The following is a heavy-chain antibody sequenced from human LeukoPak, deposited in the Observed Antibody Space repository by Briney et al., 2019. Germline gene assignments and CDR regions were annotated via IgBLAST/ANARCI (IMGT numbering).Heavy chain of an antibody. CDR2: ISSSGSTI. CDR3: ARGTQSPVSGYFDF. V-gene: IGHV3-48*03. J-gene: IGHJ4*02. D-gene: IGHD3-10*01. CDR1: EFTFSSYD. Sequence: GGSLRLSCAASEFTFSSYDINWVRQAPGKGLEWVSYISSSGSTIYYADSVKGRFTISRDNAKNSLYLQMNSLRAEDTAVYYCARGTQSPVSGYFDFWGQGTLVTVSS.